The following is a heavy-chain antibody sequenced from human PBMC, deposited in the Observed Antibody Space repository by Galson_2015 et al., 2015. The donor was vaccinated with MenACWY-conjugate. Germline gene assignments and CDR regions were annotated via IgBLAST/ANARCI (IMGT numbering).Heavy chain of an antibody. J-gene: IGHJ6*02. CDR1: GYSFSTYW. CDR2: ISPDDSNT. V-gene: IGHV5-51*01. Sequence: QSGAEVKKPGESLKISCKGSGYSFSTYWIGWVRQMPGKGLEWMGLISPDDSNTRYSPAFQGQVTISADRSISTAYLQWNTLQASDTAIYYCARHPPGGRGMDVWGQRTTVTVSS. CDR3: ARHPPGGRGMDV. D-gene: IGHD1-26*01.